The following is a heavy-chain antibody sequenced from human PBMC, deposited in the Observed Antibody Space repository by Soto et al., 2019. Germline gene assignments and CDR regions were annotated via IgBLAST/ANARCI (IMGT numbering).Heavy chain of an antibody. CDR2: IWYDGSNK. CDR1: GFTFSSYG. J-gene: IGHJ5*02. Sequence: GGSLRLSCAASGFTFSSYGMHWVRQAPGKGLEWVAVIWYDGSNKYYADSVKGRFTISRDNSKNTLYLQMNSLRAEDTAVYYCVRDGWGGSSAADNWFDPWGQGTLVTVSS. CDR3: VRDGWGGSSAADNWFDP. D-gene: IGHD1-26*01. V-gene: IGHV3-33*01.